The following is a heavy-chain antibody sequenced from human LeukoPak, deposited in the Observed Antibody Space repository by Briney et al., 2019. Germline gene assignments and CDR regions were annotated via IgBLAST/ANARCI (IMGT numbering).Heavy chain of an antibody. CDR3: ARDEDLTYYDILTGPTYFDY. D-gene: IGHD3-9*01. V-gene: IGHV1-18*01. Sequence: ASVKVSCKASGYTFTSYGISWVRQAPGQGLERMGWISAYNGNTNYAQKLQGRVTMTTDTSTSTAYMELRSLRSDDTAVYYCARDEDLTYYDILTGPTYFDYWGQGTLVTVSS. CDR1: GYTFTSYG. CDR2: ISAYNGNT. J-gene: IGHJ4*02.